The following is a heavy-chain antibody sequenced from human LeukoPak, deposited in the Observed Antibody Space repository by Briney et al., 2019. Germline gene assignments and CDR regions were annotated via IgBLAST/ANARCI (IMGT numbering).Heavy chain of an antibody. J-gene: IGHJ3*02. CDR2: ISGSGGST. Sequence: GGSLRLSCAASGFTFSSYAMSWVRQAPGKGLEWVSSISGSGGSTYYADSVKGRLTISRDNSKNTLYLQMNSLRAEDTAVYYCARDSALYYYDSSGYYPDAFDIWGQGTMVTVSS. CDR3: ARDSALYYYDSSGYYPDAFDI. CDR1: GFTFSSYA. D-gene: IGHD3-22*01. V-gene: IGHV3-23*01.